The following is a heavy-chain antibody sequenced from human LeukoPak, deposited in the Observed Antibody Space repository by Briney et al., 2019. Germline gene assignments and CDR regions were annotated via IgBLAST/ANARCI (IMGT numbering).Heavy chain of an antibody. J-gene: IGHJ4*02. CDR3: ARDASGSYYDY. CDR2: ISWNSGSI. Sequence: GGSLRLSCAGSGFMFDDYAMHWVRQVPGKGLEWVSGISWNSGSIDYADSAKGRFTISRDNAKNSLYLQMNSLRPEDTALYYCARDASGSYYDYWGQGTLVTVSS. V-gene: IGHV3-9*01. D-gene: IGHD1-26*01. CDR1: GFMFDDYA.